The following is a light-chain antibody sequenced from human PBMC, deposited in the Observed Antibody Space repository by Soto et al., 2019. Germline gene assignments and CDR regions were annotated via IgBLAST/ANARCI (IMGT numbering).Light chain of an antibody. V-gene: IGKV1-8*01. J-gene: IGKJ4*01. CDR2: AAS. CDR1: QGISSY. Sequence: AIRMTQSPSSLSASTGDGVTITCRASQGISSYLAWYQQKPGKAPKLMIYAASTLQSGVPSRFSGSGSGADFTLTISCLQSEDFATYYCQKYNSAPLTFGGGTKVDIK. CDR3: QKYNSAPLT.